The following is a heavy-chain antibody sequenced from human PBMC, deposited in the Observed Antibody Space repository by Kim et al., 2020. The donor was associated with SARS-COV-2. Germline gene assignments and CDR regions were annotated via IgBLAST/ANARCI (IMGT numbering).Heavy chain of an antibody. CDR3: ARQTSHYDFDY. D-gene: IGHD3-3*01. Sequence: SPNYNPSLESRVSISLDTSKQQFSLRLTSVTASDTAVYFCARQTSHYDFDYWGQGTLVTVSS. J-gene: IGHJ4*02. CDR2: SP. V-gene: IGHV4-59*08.